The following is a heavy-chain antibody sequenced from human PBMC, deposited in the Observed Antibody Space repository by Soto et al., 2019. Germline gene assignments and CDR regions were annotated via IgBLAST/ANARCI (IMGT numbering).Heavy chain of an antibody. CDR2: LYYSGNT. CDR3: ATRQGGSYNWFDP. J-gene: IGHJ5*02. D-gene: IGHD2-15*01. CDR1: GGSISRSSYS. V-gene: IGHV4-39*01. Sequence: PSETLSLTCTVSGGSISRSSYSWAWIRQPPGKGLEWIRTLYYSGNTYYNPSLKSRVTISVDTSKNQFSLKLSSVTAADTAVYYCATRQGGSYNWFDPWGQGTLVTVSS.